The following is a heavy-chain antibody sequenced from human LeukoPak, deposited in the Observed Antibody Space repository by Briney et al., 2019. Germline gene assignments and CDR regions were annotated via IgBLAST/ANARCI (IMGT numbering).Heavy chain of an antibody. D-gene: IGHD1-1*01. CDR2: ISDDSCRI. J-gene: IGHJ4*02. Sequence: PGGSLRLSCAASGFTFKSYCTSWVSQGPGKGLEWVASISDDSCRINYADSVKGRFTISRDNSKNILYLQMNNLRAEDTGVYYCAKKMGTYRAFDYWGQGTLVTVSP. CDR3: AKKMGTYRAFDY. CDR1: GFTFKSYC. V-gene: IGHV3-23*01.